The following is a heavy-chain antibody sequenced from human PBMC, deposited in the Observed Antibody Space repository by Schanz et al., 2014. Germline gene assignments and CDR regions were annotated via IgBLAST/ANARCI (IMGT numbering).Heavy chain of an antibody. J-gene: IGHJ3*01. V-gene: IGHV1-18*01. CDR3: ARGIPDCSSTSCSGLDAYDV. CDR1: GYSFTDYA. CDR2: ISASNGHT. Sequence: QVQLVQSGVEVKRPGASVRVSCKASGYSFTDYAIHWVRQAPGQGLERKGWISASNGHTTYAQKNQGRVTITTDTSTSTAYVDLRNVRYDDTAMYFCARGIPDCSSTSCSGLDAYDVWGQGTLVTVSS. D-gene: IGHD2-2*01.